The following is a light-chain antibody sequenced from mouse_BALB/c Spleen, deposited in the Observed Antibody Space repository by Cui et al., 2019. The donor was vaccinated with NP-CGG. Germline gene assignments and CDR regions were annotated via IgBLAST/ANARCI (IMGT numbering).Light chain of an antibody. Sequence: AVVTQASALTPSPGETVTLTCRSSTGAVTTSNYANWVQEKPDHLFTGLIGGTRNRAPGVPARFSGSLIGDKAALTITGAQTEDEAIYFCALWYSNHWVFGGGTKLTVL. V-gene: IGLV1*01. CDR3: ALWYSNHWV. CDR1: TGAVTTSNY. CDR2: GTR. J-gene: IGLJ1*01.